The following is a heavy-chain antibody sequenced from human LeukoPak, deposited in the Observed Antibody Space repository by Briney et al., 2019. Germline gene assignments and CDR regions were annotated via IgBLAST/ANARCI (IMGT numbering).Heavy chain of an antibody. V-gene: IGHV1-2*02. CDR3: ARDRRRYSYPYYFDY. CDR1: GYTFTGYY. CDR2: INPNSGGT. Sequence: GASVKVSCKASGYTFTGYYMHWVRQAPGQGLEWVGWINPNSGGTNYAQKFQGRVTMTRDTSISTAYMELSRLRSDDTAVYYCARDRRRYSYPYYFDYWGQGTLVTVSS. J-gene: IGHJ4*02. D-gene: IGHD5-18*01.